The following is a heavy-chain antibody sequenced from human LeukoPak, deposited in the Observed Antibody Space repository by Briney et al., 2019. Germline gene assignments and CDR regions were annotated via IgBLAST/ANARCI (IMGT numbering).Heavy chain of an antibody. D-gene: IGHD2-8*01. CDR2: ILNDGTQP. V-gene: IGHV3-33*01. CDR3: ARDDALEDNGLDN. Sequence: GGFLRLSCAASGFTFSSYGMHWVRQAPGKGLEWVAVILNDGTQPHYADSVKGRFTISRDNSRNTLFLELNSPRAEDTAVYYCARDDALEDNGLDNWGQGTMVTVSS. CDR1: GFTFSSYG. J-gene: IGHJ3*02.